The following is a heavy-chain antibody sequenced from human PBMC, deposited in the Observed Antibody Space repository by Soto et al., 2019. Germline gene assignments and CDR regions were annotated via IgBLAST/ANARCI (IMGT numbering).Heavy chain of an antibody. V-gene: IGHV3-48*01. CDR3: ASWGYCSSTSRYGLGYYYMDV. D-gene: IGHD2-2*01. Sequence: EVQLVESGGGLVQPGGSLRLSCAASGFTFSSYSMNWVRQAPGKGLEWVSYISSSSSTIYYADSVKGRFTISRDNAKNSLYLQMNSLRAEDTAVYYCASWGYCSSTSRYGLGYYYMDVWGKGTTVTVSS. CDR2: ISSSSSTI. J-gene: IGHJ6*03. CDR1: GFTFSSYS.